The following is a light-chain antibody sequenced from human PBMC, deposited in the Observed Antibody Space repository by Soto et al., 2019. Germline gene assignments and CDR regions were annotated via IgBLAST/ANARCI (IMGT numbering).Light chain of an antibody. V-gene: IGKV3-11*01. Sequence: VLTQSPSTLSLSPGERATLSCRASQSIHTSLAWYQQKSGKPPRLVIYDSTLRANGVLDRFGGSRSGTEFTLTINSLEPEDFAVYYCQQRNVWPPITFGQGTRLEI. CDR2: DST. CDR3: QQRNVWPPIT. J-gene: IGKJ5*01. CDR1: QSIHTS.